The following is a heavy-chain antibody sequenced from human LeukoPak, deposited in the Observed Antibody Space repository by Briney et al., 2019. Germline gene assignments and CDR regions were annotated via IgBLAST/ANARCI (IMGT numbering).Heavy chain of an antibody. CDR3: ARTSGSYNGYFQH. J-gene: IGHJ1*01. Sequence: GGSLRLSCAASGFTFSSYGMSWVRQAPGKGLEWVSAISGSGGSTYYADSVKGRFTISRDNSKNTLYLQMNSLRAEDTAVYYCARTSGSYNGYFQHWGQGTLVTVSS. CDR1: GFTFSSYG. CDR2: ISGSGGST. D-gene: IGHD1-26*01. V-gene: IGHV3-23*01.